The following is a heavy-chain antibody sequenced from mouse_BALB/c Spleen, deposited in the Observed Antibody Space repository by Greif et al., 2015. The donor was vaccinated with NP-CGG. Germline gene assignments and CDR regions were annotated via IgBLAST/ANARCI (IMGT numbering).Heavy chain of an antibody. CDR2: IHPNSGNT. J-gene: IGHJ4*01. CDR3: ARCSSGYEAYAMDY. Sequence: QVQLQHSGSVLVRPGASVKLSCKASGYTFTSSWMHWAKQRPGQGLEWIGEIHPNSGNTNYNEKFKGKATLTVDTSSSTAYVDLSSLTSEDSAVYYFARCSSGYEAYAMDYWGQGTSVTVSS. V-gene: IGHV1S130*01. D-gene: IGHD3-1*01. CDR1: GYTFTSSW.